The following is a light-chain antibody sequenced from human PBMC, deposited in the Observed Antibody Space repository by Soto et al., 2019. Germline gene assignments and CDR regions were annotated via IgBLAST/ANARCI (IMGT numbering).Light chain of an antibody. CDR3: QQSYSTPPIT. J-gene: IGKJ5*01. V-gene: IGKV1-39*01. Sequence: DIQMTQYPSSLSASVGDRVTITCRASQSISSYLNWYQQKPGKAPKLLIYAASSLQSGVPSRFSGSGSGTDFTLTISSLQPEDFATYYCQQSYSTPPITFGQGNDWRL. CDR1: QSISSY. CDR2: AAS.